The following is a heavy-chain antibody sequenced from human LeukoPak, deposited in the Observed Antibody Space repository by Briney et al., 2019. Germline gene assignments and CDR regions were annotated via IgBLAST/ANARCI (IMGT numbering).Heavy chain of an antibody. J-gene: IGHJ5*02. CDR1: GFTFSSFA. V-gene: IGHV3-23*01. CDR3: AKSTGSGVYRPFDP. Sequence: GGTLRLSCAASGFTFSSFAMSWVRQAPGKGLEWVSSISGSGGSTYYADSVKGRFIISRDNSKNTLYLQMNSLRAEDTAVYYCAKSTGSGVYRPFDPWGQGTLVTVSS. CDR2: ISGSGGST. D-gene: IGHD5/OR15-5a*01.